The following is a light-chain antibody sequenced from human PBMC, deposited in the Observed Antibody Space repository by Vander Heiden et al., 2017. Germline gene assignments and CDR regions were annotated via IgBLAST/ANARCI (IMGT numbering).Light chain of an antibody. Sequence: IQMTQSPSTLSASVGDRVTITCRASQSISSRLAWYQQKPGKAPKLLIYKASSLASGVPSRFSGSGSGTEFTLTISSLEPDDFAIYYCQQYNSCPLTFGHGTKVEIK. V-gene: IGKV1-5*03. CDR3: QQYNSCPLT. CDR2: KAS. J-gene: IGKJ1*01. CDR1: QSISSR.